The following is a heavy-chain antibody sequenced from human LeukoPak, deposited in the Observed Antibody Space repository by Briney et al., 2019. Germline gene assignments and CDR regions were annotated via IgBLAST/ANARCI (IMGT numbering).Heavy chain of an antibody. D-gene: IGHD3-16*01. CDR3: ASFSLGVPADY. CDR2: INTDGSST. V-gene: IGHV3-74*01. Sequence: PGGSLRLSCAASGFTFSSYWMSWVRQAPGKGLVWVSRINTDGSSTSYADSVKGRFTISRDNAKNTLYLQMNSLRAEDTAVYYCASFSLGVPADYWGQGTLVTVSS. J-gene: IGHJ4*02. CDR1: GFTFSSYW.